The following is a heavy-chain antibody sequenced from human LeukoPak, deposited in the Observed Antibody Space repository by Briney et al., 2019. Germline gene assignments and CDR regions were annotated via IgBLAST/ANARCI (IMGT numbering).Heavy chain of an antibody. J-gene: IGHJ4*02. D-gene: IGHD6-13*01. CDR3: ARRVWGIAATKPTPAFDY. CDR2: INHSGST. Sequence: SETLSLTCAVYGGSFSGYYWSWIRQPPGKGLEWIGEINHSGSTNYNPSLKSRVTISVDTSKNQFSLKLSSVTAADTGVYYCARRVWGIAATKPTPAFDYWGQGTLVTVSS. CDR1: GGSFSGYY. V-gene: IGHV4-34*01.